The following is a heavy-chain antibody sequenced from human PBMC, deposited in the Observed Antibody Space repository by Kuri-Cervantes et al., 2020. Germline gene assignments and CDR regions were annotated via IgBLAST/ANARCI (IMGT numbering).Heavy chain of an antibody. J-gene: IGHJ4*02. Sequence: LKISCAASGFTFDDYAMHWVRQAPGKGLEWVSGISWNSGSIGYADSVKGRFTISRDNAKNSLYLQMNSLRAEDTALYYCAKGGSIAAAGTPYADYWGQGTLVTVSS. V-gene: IGHV3-9*01. CDR2: ISWNSGSI. CDR1: GFTFDDYA. D-gene: IGHD6-13*01. CDR3: AKGGSIAAAGTPYADY.